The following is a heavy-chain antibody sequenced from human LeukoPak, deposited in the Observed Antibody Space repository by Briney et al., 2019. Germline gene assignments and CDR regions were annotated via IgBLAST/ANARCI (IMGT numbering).Heavy chain of an antibody. CDR2: IYYTGST. D-gene: IGHD6-13*01. V-gene: IGHV4-31*03. Sequence: SETLSLTCTVSGGSISSTTYYWGWIRRPPGKGLEWIGAIYYTGSTYYNPSLKSRATISVDTSKNHFSLKLTSVTAADTAVYYCARGTGGAAAADFDPWGQGTLVTVSS. CDR1: GGSISSTTYY. CDR3: ARGTGGAAAADFDP. J-gene: IGHJ5*02.